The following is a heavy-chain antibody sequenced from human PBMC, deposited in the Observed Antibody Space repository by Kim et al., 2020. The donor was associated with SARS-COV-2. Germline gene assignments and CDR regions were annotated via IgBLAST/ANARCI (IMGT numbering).Heavy chain of an antibody. CDR1: GFAFSSYA. Sequence: GGSLRLSCAASGFAFSSYAMHWVRQAPGKGLEWVAVISYDGSNKYYADSVKGRFTISRDNSTNTLYLQMNSLRAEDTAVYYCARVEDWSSTSCSGLDYY. CDR3: ARVEDWSSTSCSGLDYY. D-gene: IGHD2-2*01. CDR2: ISYDGSNK. V-gene: IGHV3-30-3*01. J-gene: IGHJ6*01.